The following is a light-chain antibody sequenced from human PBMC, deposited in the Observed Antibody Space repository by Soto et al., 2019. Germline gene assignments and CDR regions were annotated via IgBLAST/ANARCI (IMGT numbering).Light chain of an antibody. Sequence: QSVLTQSPSTSGTPGQRVTISCSGNSSNIGSNSINWYQKFPGTAPRLLIYNNNQRPSGVPDRFSGSKFGTSGSLAISGLQSEDEADYYCAAWDDSLNGVVFGGGTKLTVL. V-gene: IGLV1-44*01. J-gene: IGLJ2*01. CDR3: AAWDDSLNGVV. CDR1: SSNIGSNS. CDR2: NNN.